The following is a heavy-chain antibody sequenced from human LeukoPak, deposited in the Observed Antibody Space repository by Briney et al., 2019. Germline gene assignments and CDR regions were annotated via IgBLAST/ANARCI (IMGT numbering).Heavy chain of an antibody. J-gene: IGHJ4*02. V-gene: IGHV3-66*02. CDR1: GFSVGSHI. CDR2: LYRGGNS. CDR3: ARGGRFGEDHFDY. Sequence: GGSLRLSCAASGFSVGSHIMTWVRQAPGKGLEWISVLYRGGNSLHADAVQGRFTISRNTSENTLYLQMNSLTYEDTAVYYCARGGRFGEDHFDYWGQGILVTVSS. D-gene: IGHD3-16*01.